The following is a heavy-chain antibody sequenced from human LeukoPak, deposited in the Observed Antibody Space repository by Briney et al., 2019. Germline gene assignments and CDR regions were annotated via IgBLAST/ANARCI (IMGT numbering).Heavy chain of an antibody. J-gene: IGHJ1*01. D-gene: IGHD3-22*01. CDR1: GYTFTGYY. V-gene: IGHV1-2*02. CDR3: ARVEGGWDSSGYYFEYFQH. Sequence: ASVKVSCKASGYTFTGYYMHWGRQAPGEGGEWRGWINPNSGGTNYAQNFQGRVTITRDTSISTAYMELSRLRSDDTAVYYCARVEGGWDSSGYYFEYFQHWGQGTLVTVSS. CDR2: INPNSGGT.